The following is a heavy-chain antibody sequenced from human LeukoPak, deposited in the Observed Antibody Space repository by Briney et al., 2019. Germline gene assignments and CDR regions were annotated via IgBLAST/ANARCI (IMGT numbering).Heavy chain of an antibody. CDR2: FKSKSDGGTI. V-gene: IGHV3-15*07. D-gene: IGHD6-19*01. CDR3: TSEGYDSGWYFY. CDR1: GFTFRDAW. J-gene: IGHJ4*02. Sequence: GGSLRLSCEASGFTFRDAWMNWVRRVPGKGLEWVGRFKSKSDGGTIDYAAPAKGRFTMSRDDSKNTLYLQMNSLKTEDTAVYYCTSEGYDSGWYFYWGQGTLVTVSS.